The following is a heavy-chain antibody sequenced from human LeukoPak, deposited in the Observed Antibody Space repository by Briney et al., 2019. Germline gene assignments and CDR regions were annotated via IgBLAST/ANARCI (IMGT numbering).Heavy chain of an antibody. CDR1: GFTFNNYA. CDR3: AKIPQSYYYDSSGYYLEY. V-gene: IGHV3-23*01. Sequence: PGGSLRLSCAASGFTFNNYAMSWVRQAPGKGLEWVSAISGSGGNTYYANSVKGRFIISRDNSKDTLYLQMDSLTAEDAAVFYCAKIPQSYYYDSSGYYLEYWGQGTLVTVSS. D-gene: IGHD3-22*01. J-gene: IGHJ4*02. CDR2: ISGSGGNT.